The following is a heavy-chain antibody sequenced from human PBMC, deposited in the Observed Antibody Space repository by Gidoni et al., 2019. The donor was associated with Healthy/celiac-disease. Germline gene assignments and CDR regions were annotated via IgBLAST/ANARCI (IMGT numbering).Heavy chain of an antibody. CDR3: ARLTGGGNFDY. CDR2: IYYSGST. Sequence: QVQLQESGPGLVQPSQTLSLTCTVPACSISSGDYYWSWIRQPPGKGMEWIGYIYYSGSTYYNPSIKSRVTISVDTAKNQFSLKLSSVTAADTAVYYCARLTGGGNFDYWGQGTLVTVSS. V-gene: IGHV4-30-4*01. CDR1: ACSISSGDYY. J-gene: IGHJ4*02. D-gene: IGHD2-8*02.